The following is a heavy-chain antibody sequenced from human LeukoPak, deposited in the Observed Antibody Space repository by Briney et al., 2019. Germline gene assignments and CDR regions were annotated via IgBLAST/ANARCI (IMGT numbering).Heavy chain of an antibody. V-gene: IGHV3-30*02. CDR1: GFTFSSYG. CDR3: ARSYYDILTGYYNVGPQDY. J-gene: IGHJ4*02. D-gene: IGHD3-9*01. Sequence: GGSLRLSCAASGFTFSSYGMHWVRQAPGKGLEWVAFIRYDGSNKYYADSVKGRFTISRDNAKNSLYLQMNSLRAEDTAVYYCARSYYDILTGYYNVGPQDYWGQGTLVTVSS. CDR2: IRYDGSNK.